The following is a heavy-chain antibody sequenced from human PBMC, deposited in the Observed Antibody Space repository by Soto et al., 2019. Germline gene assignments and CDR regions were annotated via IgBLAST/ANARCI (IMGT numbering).Heavy chain of an antibody. Sequence: PGGSLRLSCAASGFTFIDFYMTWILQAPVKGLEWVSYISGGGGTIYYPDSVKGRFTISRDNAKNSLYLQMNSLRDEDTAIYYCSCRSGRSFAFDIWGQGTMVTV. CDR2: ISGGGGTI. J-gene: IGHJ3*02. D-gene: IGHD6-6*01. CDR3: SCRSGRSFAFDI. CDR1: GFTFIDFY. V-gene: IGHV3-11*01.